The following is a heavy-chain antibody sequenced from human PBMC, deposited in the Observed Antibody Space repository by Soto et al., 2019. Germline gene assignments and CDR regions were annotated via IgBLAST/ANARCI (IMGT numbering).Heavy chain of an antibody. D-gene: IGHD4-17*01. J-gene: IGHJ6*02. CDR2: IDPSDSYT. CDR1: GYSFTSYW. Sequence: GESLKISCKGSGYSFTSYWISWVRQMPGKGLEWMGRIDPSDSYTNYSPSFQGHVTISADKSISTAYLQWSSLKASDTAMYYCVRSYGGNFHYYNGIAVWALVTSVSVSS. CDR3: VRSYGGNFHYYNGIAV. V-gene: IGHV5-10-1*01.